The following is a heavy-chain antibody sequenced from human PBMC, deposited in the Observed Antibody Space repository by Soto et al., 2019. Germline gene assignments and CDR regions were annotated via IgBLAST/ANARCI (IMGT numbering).Heavy chain of an antibody. Sequence: QVQLQQWGAGLLKPSETLSLTCAVYGGSFSGYYWSWIRQPPGKGLEWIGEINHSGSTNYNPSLKSRVPISIDTSTNQFSLRLRSVTAADTAVYFCARGEIAVAGTPFDYWGQGTLVIVSS. CDR2: INHSGST. V-gene: IGHV4-34*01. D-gene: IGHD6-19*01. J-gene: IGHJ4*02. CDR1: GGSFSGYY. CDR3: ARGEIAVAGTPFDY.